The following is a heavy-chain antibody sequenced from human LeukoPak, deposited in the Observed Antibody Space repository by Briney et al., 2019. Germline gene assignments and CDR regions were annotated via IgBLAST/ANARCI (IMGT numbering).Heavy chain of an antibody. V-gene: IGHV4-59*01. J-gene: IGHJ6*02. CDR2: IYDSGIT. CDR1: GGSIMTYY. Sequence: SETLSLTCTVSGGSIMTYYWSWIRQPPGKGLEWIGYIYDSGITYYNPSLQSRVTLSIDTSKNEFSLNLTSVTAADTAMYYCARAINVDYFYYYGLDVWGRGTTVTVSS. D-gene: IGHD3/OR15-3a*01. CDR3: ARAINVDYFYYYGLDV.